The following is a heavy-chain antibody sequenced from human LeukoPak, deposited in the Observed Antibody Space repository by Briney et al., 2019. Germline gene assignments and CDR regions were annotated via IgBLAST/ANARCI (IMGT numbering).Heavy chain of an antibody. J-gene: IGHJ6*02. CDR2: ITNGGSTI. D-gene: IGHD1-14*01. CDR1: GFTFSDYN. CDR3: VRGTQMDV. V-gene: IGHV3-11*04. Sequence: GGSLRLSCAASGFTFSDYNMNWVRQAPGKGLEWVSYITNGGSTIHHADSVKGRFTISRDNAKNTLYLQMNSLRAEDTAVYYCVRGTQMDVWGQGTTVTVSS.